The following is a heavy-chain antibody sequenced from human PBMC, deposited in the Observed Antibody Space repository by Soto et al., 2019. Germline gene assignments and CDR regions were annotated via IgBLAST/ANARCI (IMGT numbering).Heavy chain of an antibody. CDR3: ASPTMTSTSFYYAMDV. J-gene: IGHJ6*02. CDR1: GHMFSTYW. Sequence: PGESLKISCKTSGHMFSTYWIGWGLEMPGEGLEYMGKINPTDSETNYSPSFEGHVTFSVDRSTSTAYVRWNSLKASDTAMYYCASPTMTSTSFYYAMDVWGQGTTVTVSS. D-gene: IGHD4-17*01. V-gene: IGHV5-10-1*01. CDR2: INPTDSET.